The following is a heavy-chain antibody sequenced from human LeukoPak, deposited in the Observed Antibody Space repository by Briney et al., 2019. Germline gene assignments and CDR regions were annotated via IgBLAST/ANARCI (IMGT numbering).Heavy chain of an antibody. CDR1: GYTFTAYY. CDR2: INPNSGGT. D-gene: IGHD3-10*01. CDR3: ARGSRFEEFYFDY. V-gene: IGHV1-2*06. J-gene: IGHJ4*02. Sequence: GASVKVSCKASGYTFTAYYMHWVRQAPGQRLEWMGRINPNSGGTNYAQKFQGRVTMTRDTSISTAYMELSRLRTDDTAVYYCARGSRFEEFYFDYWGQGTLVTVSS.